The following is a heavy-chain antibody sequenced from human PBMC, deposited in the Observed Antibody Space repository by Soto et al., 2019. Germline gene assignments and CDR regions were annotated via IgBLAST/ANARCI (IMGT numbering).Heavy chain of an antibody. V-gene: IGHV3-73*02. D-gene: IGHD4-17*01. CDR2: IRTKANDYAT. Sequence: EVQLVESGGGLVQPGGSLKLSRAASGFTFSGSAMHWVRQTSGKGLEWVGRIRTKANDYATVYSASVKGRFTISRDDSKNTAYLQMSSLRPEDTALYYCTPTVTLRGFDYWGQGTLVTVSS. J-gene: IGHJ4*02. CDR3: TPTVTLRGFDY. CDR1: GFTFSGSA.